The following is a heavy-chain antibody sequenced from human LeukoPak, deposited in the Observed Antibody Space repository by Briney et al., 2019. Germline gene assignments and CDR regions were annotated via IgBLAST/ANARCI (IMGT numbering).Heavy chain of an antibody. CDR3: ARDLDQYSGRYGGFGHDF. V-gene: IGHV1-18*01. Sequence: GASVKVSCKASGYTFTSYGINWVRQAPGQGLERMGWISAYNGNTNYAQKLQGRVTMTTDTSTSTAYMELRSLRSDDTAVYYCARDLDQYSGRYGGFGHDFWGQGTLVTVSS. CDR2: ISAYNGNT. D-gene: IGHD1-26*01. J-gene: IGHJ4*02. CDR1: GYTFTSYG.